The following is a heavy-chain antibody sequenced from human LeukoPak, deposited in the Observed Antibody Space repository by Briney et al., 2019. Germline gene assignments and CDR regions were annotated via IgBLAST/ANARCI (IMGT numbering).Heavy chain of an antibody. Sequence: PGRSLRLSCAASGFTFSSYAMHWVRQAPGKGLEWVAVISYDGSNKYYADSVKGRFTISRDNSKNTLYLQMNSLRAEDTAVYYCAKLIGTTFTGYWGQGTLVTVSS. CDR1: GFTFSSYA. D-gene: IGHD4-17*01. CDR3: AKLIGTTFTGY. V-gene: IGHV3-30*18. J-gene: IGHJ4*02. CDR2: ISYDGSNK.